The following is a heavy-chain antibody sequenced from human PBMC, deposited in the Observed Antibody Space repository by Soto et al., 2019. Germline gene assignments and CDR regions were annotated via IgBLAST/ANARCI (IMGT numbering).Heavy chain of an antibody. V-gene: IGHV3-9*01. D-gene: IGHD3-3*01. J-gene: IGHJ4*02. Sequence: PGGSLRLSCAASGFTFNDHAIHWVRQAPGKGLEWVSSISWDSGIREYADSVKGRFTISRDNAKNSLYLEMNSLRADDTALYYCAKDYNNYWSGYYAHWGQGTPVTVSS. CDR3: AKDYNNYWSGYYAH. CDR1: GFTFNDHA. CDR2: ISWDSGIR.